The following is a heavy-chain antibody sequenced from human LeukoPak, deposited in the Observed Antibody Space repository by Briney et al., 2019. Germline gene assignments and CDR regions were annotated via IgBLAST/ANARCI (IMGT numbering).Heavy chain of an antibody. D-gene: IGHD1-14*01. V-gene: IGHV4-59*02. CDR3: ARDGITGTTA. CDR2: ISYFGNT. J-gene: IGHJ5*02. Sequence: PSETLSLTCTVSGASVTSYPYNWIRQSPGKGLEWIGSISYFGNTNYDSSLRSRVTISVDTSKNQLSLRLTSVTAADTAVYYCARDGITGTTAWGQGTLVTVSS. CDR1: GASVTSYP.